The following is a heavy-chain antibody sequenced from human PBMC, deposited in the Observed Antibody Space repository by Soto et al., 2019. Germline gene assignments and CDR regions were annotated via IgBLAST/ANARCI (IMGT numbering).Heavy chain of an antibody. Sequence: ASVKVSCKASGYIFTGYSMHWVRQAPGQGLEWMGWFNPNSIDTIYAQKFQGRVSFTRDTSISTAYMELSSLRSDDTALYYCAREASAVLSFDYWGQGTLVTVSP. D-gene: IGHD6-19*01. CDR2: FNPNSIDT. V-gene: IGHV1-2*02. CDR1: GYIFTGYS. CDR3: AREASAVLSFDY. J-gene: IGHJ4*02.